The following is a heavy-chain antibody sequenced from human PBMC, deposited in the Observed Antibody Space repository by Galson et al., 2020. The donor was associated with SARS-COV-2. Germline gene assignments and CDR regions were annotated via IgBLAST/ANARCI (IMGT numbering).Heavy chain of an antibody. CDR2: IYSGGST. D-gene: IGHD2-15*01. J-gene: IGHJ5*02. V-gene: IGHV3-66*01. Sequence: GESLKISCAASGFTVSSNYMSWVRQAPGKGLEWVSVIYSGGSTYYADSVKGRFTISRDNSKNTLYLQMNSLRAEDTAVYYCARTYCSGGSCRHGNYNWFDPWGQGTLVTVSS. CDR1: GFTVSSNY. CDR3: ARTYCSGGSCRHGNYNWFDP.